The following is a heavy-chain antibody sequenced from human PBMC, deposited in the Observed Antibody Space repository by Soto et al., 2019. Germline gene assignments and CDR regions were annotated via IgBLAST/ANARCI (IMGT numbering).Heavy chain of an antibody. Sequence: QVQLVQSGAEVKKPGASVKVSCKPSGYTFNTYYLHWVRQAPGQALEWMGVIHPSGGGTTYAQKFLGRVTVTTDTSTTTVFMELSSLRSDDTAVYYCARGGHIAVVTASFDYWGQGTLVTVSS. D-gene: IGHD2-21*02. CDR1: GYTFNTYY. J-gene: IGHJ4*02. V-gene: IGHV1-46*02. CDR2: IHPSGGGT. CDR3: ARGGHIAVVTASFDY.